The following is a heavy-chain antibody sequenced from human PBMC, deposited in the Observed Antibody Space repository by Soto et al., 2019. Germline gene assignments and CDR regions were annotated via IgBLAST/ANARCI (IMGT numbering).Heavy chain of an antibody. CDR2: MNPNSGNL. V-gene: IGHV1-8*01. Sequence: VASVKVSCKASGYTFSNHDINWVRQSPGQGPEWMGWMNPNSGNLGYAQKFQGRVTMTMDTSISTAYMDLSSLRYDDTAVYYCARALAGYDSGRTYFYYMDVWGKGTTVTVSS. CDR3: ARALAGYDSGRTYFYYMDV. J-gene: IGHJ6*03. CDR1: GYTFSNHD. D-gene: IGHD3-10*01.